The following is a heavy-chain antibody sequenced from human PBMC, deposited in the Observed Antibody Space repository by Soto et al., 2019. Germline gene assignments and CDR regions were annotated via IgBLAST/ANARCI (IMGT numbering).Heavy chain of an antibody. CDR1: GFTFSSYG. CDR2: ISYDGSNK. J-gene: IGHJ6*02. CDR3: AKDLWKRGVMVRGVIPPPDYYYYYGMDV. V-gene: IGHV3-30*18. D-gene: IGHD3-10*01. Sequence: PGGSLRLSCPASGFTFSSYGMHWVRQAPGKGLEWVAVISYDGSNKYYADSVKGRFTISRDNSKNTLYLQMNSLRAEDTAVYYCAKDLWKRGVMVRGVIPPPDYYYYYGMDVWGQGTTVTVSS.